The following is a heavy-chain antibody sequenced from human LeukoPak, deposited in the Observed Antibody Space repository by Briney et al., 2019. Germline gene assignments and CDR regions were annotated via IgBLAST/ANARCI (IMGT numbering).Heavy chain of an antibody. J-gene: IGHJ4*02. CDR2: ISSTSNTI. CDR1: GFTFSSYS. V-gene: IGHV3-48*01. CDR3: ARGAGYNYPYYFDY. Sequence: PGGSLRLSCAASGFTFSSYSMNWVRQAPGKGLEGVSYISSTSNTIYYADSVKGRFTVSRDNSKNTLYLQMNSLRAEDTAVYYCARGAGYNYPYYFDYWGQGTLVTVSS. D-gene: IGHD5-24*01.